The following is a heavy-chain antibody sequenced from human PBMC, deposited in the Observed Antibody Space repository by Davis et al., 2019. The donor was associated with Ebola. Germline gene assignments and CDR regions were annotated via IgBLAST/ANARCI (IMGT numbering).Heavy chain of an antibody. CDR2: INHSGST. CDR3: ARSRMTGTTEFDY. Sequence: MPGGSLRLSCAVYGGSFSGYYWSWIRQPPGKGLEWIGEINHSGSTNYNSALKGRLTMSVDTSKNQFSLKLSSVTAADTAVYYCARSRMTGTTEFDYWGQGTLVTVSS. CDR1: GGSFSGYY. J-gene: IGHJ4*02. D-gene: IGHD1-1*01. V-gene: IGHV4-34*10.